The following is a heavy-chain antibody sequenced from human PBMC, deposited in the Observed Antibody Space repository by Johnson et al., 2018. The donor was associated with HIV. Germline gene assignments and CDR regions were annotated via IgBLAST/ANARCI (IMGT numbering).Heavy chain of an antibody. CDR2: ISYDGSNK. CDR3: ARDRRHYSDSSGYPDSDACDI. Sequence: VQLVESGGGVVQPGRSLRLSCAASGFTFRNFAMHWVRQAPGKGLEWLAVISYDGSNKDYADSVKGRFTISRDNSKNTLYLQMNSLRAEDTAVYYCARDRRHYSDSSGYPDSDACDIWGQGTMVTVSS. D-gene: IGHD3-22*01. CDR1: GFTFRNFA. J-gene: IGHJ3*02. V-gene: IGHV3-30*07.